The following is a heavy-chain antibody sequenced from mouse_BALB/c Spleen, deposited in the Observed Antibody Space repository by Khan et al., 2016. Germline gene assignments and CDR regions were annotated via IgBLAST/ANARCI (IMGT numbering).Heavy chain of an antibody. V-gene: IGHV2-6-7*01. CDR1: GFSIIAYG. J-gene: IGHJ4*01. Sequence: QVQLKESGPDLVAPSQSLSITCTVSGFSIIAYGVNWVRQPPGKGLEWLGMIWGDGSTDYNSALKSRLNITKDNSKSQVFLKMNSLQTADTAKYYCARDGWGYYAMDYWGQGTSVTVSS. CDR2: IWGDGST. CDR3: ARDGWGYYAMDY. D-gene: IGHD2-2*01.